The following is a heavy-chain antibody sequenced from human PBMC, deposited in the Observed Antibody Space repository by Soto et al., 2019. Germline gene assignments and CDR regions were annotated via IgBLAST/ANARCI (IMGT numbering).Heavy chain of an antibody. CDR1: GGSISSSSYY. V-gene: IGHV4-39*01. J-gene: IGHJ4*02. CDR2: IYYSGST. CDR3: ARATNYVYNY. D-gene: IGHD3-16*01. Sequence: PSETLSLTCTVSGGSISSSSYYWGWIRQPPGKGLEWIGSIYYSGSTYYNPSLKSRVTISVDTSKNQFSLKLSSVTAADTAVYYCARATNYVYNYWGQGTLVTVSS.